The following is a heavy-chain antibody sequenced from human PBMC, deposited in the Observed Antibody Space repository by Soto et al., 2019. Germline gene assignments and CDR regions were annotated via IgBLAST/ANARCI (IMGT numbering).Heavy chain of an antibody. D-gene: IGHD2-15*01. Sequence: QVQLVQSGAEVRKPGASVKVSCKASGYTFSTSGMSWLRQAPGQGLEWMGWISTYNGDTNDAPKFQDRVTMTSDTSTSTVYMELRRLRSDAAAVSYCSRAGDAASGCSGIDFWGQGTLVTVSS. J-gene: IGHJ4*02. CDR1: GYTFSTSG. CDR2: ISTYNGDT. V-gene: IGHV1-18*01. CDR3: SRAGDAASGCSGIDF.